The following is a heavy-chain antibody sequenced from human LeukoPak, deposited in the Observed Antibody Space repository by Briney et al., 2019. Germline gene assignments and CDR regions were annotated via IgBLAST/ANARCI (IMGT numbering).Heavy chain of an antibody. CDR3: AKGVVSGTLYYYGMDV. J-gene: IGHJ6*02. Sequence: GGSLRLSCAASGFTFSSYAMSWVRQAPGKGLEWVSAISGSGGSTYYADSVKGRFIISRDNSKNSLYLQMNILTAEDTATYYCAKGVVSGTLYYYGMDVWGQGTTVIVSS. CDR2: ISGSGGST. CDR1: GFTFSSYA. D-gene: IGHD6-13*01. V-gene: IGHV3-23*01.